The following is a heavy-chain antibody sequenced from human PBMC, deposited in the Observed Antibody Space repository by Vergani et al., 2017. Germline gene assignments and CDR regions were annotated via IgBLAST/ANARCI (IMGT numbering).Heavy chain of an antibody. V-gene: IGHV4-39*07. CDR2: IYYSGST. CDR1: GGSISSSSYY. Sequence: QLQLQESGPGLVKPSETLSLTCTVSGGSISSSSYYWGWIRQPPGKGLEWIWSIYYSGSTYYNPSLKSRVTISVDTAKNQFSLKLSSVTAADTAVYYCARDLTVYYYGSGSYSPFDYWGQGTLVTVSS. D-gene: IGHD3-10*01. J-gene: IGHJ4*02. CDR3: ARDLTVYYYGSGSYSPFDY.